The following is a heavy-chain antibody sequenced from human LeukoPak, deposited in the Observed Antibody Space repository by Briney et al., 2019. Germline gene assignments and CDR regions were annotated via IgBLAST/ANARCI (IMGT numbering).Heavy chain of an antibody. V-gene: IGHV5-51*01. CDR2: IYHGAVDT. CDR3: PSPYDYGSGGSCPFDI. Sequence: VGSLDISWKGSGCLFTNYWIGWGRALPGKGLEGRGIIYHGAVDTRENPSFQGQVPIPADKSTSPAYLQWSSLKASATAMYYCPSPYDYGSGGSCPFDIWGQGTTGTVSP. D-gene: IGHD2-15*01. CDR1: GCLFTNYW. J-gene: IGHJ3*02.